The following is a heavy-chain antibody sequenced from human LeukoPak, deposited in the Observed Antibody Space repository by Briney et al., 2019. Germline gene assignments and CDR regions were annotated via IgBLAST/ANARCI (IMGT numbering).Heavy chain of an antibody. V-gene: IGHV1-2*02. J-gene: IGHJ4*02. CDR3: ARLDSGSYLYFDY. D-gene: IGHD1-26*01. CDR1: GYTFTGYY. CDR2: INPNSGGT. Sequence: ASVKVSSKASGYTFTGYYMHWVRQAPGQGLEWMGWINPNSGGTNYAQKFQGRVTMTRDTSISTAYMELSRLRSDDTAVYYCARLDSGSYLYFDYWGQGTLVTVSS.